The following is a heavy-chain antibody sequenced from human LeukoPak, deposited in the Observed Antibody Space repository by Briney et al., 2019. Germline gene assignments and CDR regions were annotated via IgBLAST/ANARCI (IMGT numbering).Heavy chain of an antibody. CDR3: ARGNRDSSGFYFYYGMDV. V-gene: IGHV3-9*01. CDR2: ISWDSRNI. J-gene: IGHJ6*02. Sequence: GRSLRLSCAASGFTFDDYAMFWARQVPGEGLEWVSGISWDSRNIGYAASVKGRFTTSRDNGKKSVYLQINSLRAEDTALYYCARGNRDSSGFYFYYGMDVWGQGTMVTVSS. D-gene: IGHD6-19*01. CDR1: GFTFDDYA.